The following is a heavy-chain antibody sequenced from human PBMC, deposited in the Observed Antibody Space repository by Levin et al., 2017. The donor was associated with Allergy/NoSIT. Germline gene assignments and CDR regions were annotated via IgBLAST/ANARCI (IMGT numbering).Heavy chain of an antibody. V-gene: IGHV3-48*02. CDR2: IRSTSTPI. J-gene: IGHJ3*02. CDR3: ARVGHFYDVSGYYSFAFDI. D-gene: IGHD3-22*01. Sequence: GESLKISCEASGFNFNIYSMGWVRQAPGKGLEWVSLIRSTSTPINYADSVKGRFSISRDNAKNSLSLQMNNLSDDDTAMYYCARVGHFYDVSGYYSFAFDIWGQGTMVTVSS. CDR1: GFNFNIYS.